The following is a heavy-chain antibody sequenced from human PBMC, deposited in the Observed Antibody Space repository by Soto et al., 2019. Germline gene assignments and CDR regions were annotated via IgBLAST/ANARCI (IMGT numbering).Heavy chain of an antibody. CDR2: ISYSGTT. CDR3: ARGRGYSYGLDP. J-gene: IGHJ5*02. Sequence: SETLSLTCTVSGGSTSSGGYYWSWIRHHPGTGLEWIGHISYSGTTSYSPSLKSRVAISLDTSKNQFSLSLSSVTAADTAVYYCARGRGYSYGLDPWGQGTLVTVSS. V-gene: IGHV4-30-4*01. D-gene: IGHD5-18*01. CDR1: GGSTSSGGYY.